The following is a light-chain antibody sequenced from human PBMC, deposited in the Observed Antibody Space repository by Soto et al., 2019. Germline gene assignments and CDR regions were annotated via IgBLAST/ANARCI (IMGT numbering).Light chain of an antibody. CDR2: DVS. V-gene: IGLV2-8*01. Sequence: QSVLTQPPSASGSPGQSVTISCTGTSSDVGAYNYVSWYQQHPGKAPELMIYDVSKRPSGVPDRFSGSKSGNTASLTVSGLQGEDEADYYCSSYAGSSWVFGGGTKL. CDR3: SSYAGSSWV. CDR1: SSDVGAYNY. J-gene: IGLJ3*02.